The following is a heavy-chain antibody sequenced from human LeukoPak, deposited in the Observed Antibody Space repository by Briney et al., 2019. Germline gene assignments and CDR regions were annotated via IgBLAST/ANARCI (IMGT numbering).Heavy chain of an antibody. CDR1: GFTFRRYS. Sequence: GGSLRLSCAASGFTFRRYSINWVRQAPGKGLEWVSTISSGSDYIYYADSVRGRFTISRDNFRNSVFLEVNSLRAEDTAIYYCARDLSLAMPGGFDYWGQGTLVTVSS. CDR3: ARDLSLAMPGGFDY. V-gene: IGHV3-21*01. D-gene: IGHD1-26*01. J-gene: IGHJ4*02. CDR2: ISSGSDYI.